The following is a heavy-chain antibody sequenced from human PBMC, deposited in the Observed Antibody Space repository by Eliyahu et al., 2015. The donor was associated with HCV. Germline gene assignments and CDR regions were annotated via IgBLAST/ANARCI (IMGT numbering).Heavy chain of an antibody. CDR3: ARDERWLRGYFDY. D-gene: IGHD5-24*01. CDR1: GFTFDDFG. V-gene: IGHV3-20*04. Sequence: EVQLVESGGGVVRPGGSLRLSCAASGFTFDDFGMSWVRQAPGKGLEWVSSISGNGGSIDYADSVKGRFTISRDNARNSLYLQLNSLRAEDTALYYCARDERWLRGYFDYWGRGTRVTVSS. J-gene: IGHJ4*02. CDR2: ISGNGGSI.